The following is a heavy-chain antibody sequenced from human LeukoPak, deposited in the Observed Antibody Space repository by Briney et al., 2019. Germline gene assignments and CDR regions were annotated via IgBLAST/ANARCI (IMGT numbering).Heavy chain of an antibody. CDR3: ARDCSGGTCYLGVLDY. CDR1: GYSISSGYY. J-gene: IGHJ4*02. CDR2: VYTSGST. D-gene: IGHD2-15*01. Sequence: SETLSLTCTVSGYSISSGYYWGWIRQPAGKGLEWIGRVYTSGSTNYNPSLKSRVAMSVDTSKNQFSLDLTSVTAADAAVYYCARDCSGGTCYLGVLDYWGQGIRATVSS. V-gene: IGHV4-4*07.